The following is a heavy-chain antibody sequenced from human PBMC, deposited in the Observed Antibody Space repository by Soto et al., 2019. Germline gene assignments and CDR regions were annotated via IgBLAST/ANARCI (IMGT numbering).Heavy chain of an antibody. CDR3: ARDVGSREGFDI. CDR2: ISGSTRTI. J-gene: IGHJ3*02. CDR1: GFIFSTYN. Sequence: GDSLKISCAASGFIFSTYNMNWVRQAPGRGLEWVSYISGSTRTIYFADSVKGRFTVSRDNAKNSLYLQINSLRDEDTAVYYCARDVGSREGFDIWGQGTMVTVSS. V-gene: IGHV3-48*02. D-gene: IGHD1-26*01.